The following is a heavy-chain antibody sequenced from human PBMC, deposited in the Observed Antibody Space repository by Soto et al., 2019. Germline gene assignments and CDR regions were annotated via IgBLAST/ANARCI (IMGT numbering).Heavy chain of an antibody. CDR1: GGTSSSYS. CDR2: TVHILATT. CDR3: TRGEMATITYFEY. Sequence: QVQVVQAGAQVKKPGSSLKVSCKASGGTSSSYSISWVRQAPGQGLEWLGGTVHILATTNYAQRFQGRVTITADKSTSTVYMELTSLRSEDTAIYHCTRGEMATITYFEYWGQGPLVPVS. V-gene: IGHV1-69*06. D-gene: IGHD5-12*01. J-gene: IGHJ4*02.